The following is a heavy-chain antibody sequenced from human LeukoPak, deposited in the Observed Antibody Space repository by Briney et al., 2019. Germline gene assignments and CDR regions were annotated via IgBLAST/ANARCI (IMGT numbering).Heavy chain of an antibody. D-gene: IGHD3-10*01. J-gene: IGHJ6*03. CDR2: ITRDSIYT. Sequence: GGSLRLSCAASGFTFSNHNMNWVRQTPGKGLEWVSSITRDSIYTFYADSVKGRFTISRDNAKNSLSLQMNSLRAEDTAVYYCARLGPPNYYGSGRRGYYYYMDVWGKGTTVTISS. CDR3: ARLGPPNYYGSGRRGYYYYMDV. CDR1: GFTFSNHN. V-gene: IGHV3-21*01.